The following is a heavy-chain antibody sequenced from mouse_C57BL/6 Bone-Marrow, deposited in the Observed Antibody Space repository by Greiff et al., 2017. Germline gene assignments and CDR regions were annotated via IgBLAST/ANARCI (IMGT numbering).Heavy chain of an antibody. CDR1: GFSLTSYG. CDR3: ARKGYYGTSWGFAY. J-gene: IGHJ3*01. D-gene: IGHD1-1*01. CDR2: IWSGGST. V-gene: IGHV2-2*01. Sequence: QVQLQQSGPGLVQPSQSLSITCTVSGFSLTSYGVHWVRQSPGKGLEWLGVIWSGGSTDYTAAFISRLSISKDNSKSQVFFKMNSLQADDTAIYYCARKGYYGTSWGFAYWGQGTLVTVSA.